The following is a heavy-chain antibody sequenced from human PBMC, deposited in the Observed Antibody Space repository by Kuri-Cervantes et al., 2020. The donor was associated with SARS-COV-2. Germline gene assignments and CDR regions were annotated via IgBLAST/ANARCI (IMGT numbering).Heavy chain of an antibody. CDR3: ARDSHPYGSGSPFDY. CDR2: ISGSGGST. J-gene: IGHJ4*02. Sequence: GESLRLSCAASGFTFSSYAMSWVRQAPGKGLEWVSAISGSGGSTYYADSVKGRFTISRDNSKSTLYLQMNSLRAEDTAVYYCARDSHPYGSGSPFDYWGQGTLVTVSS. D-gene: IGHD3-10*01. CDR1: GFTFSSYA. V-gene: IGHV3-23*01.